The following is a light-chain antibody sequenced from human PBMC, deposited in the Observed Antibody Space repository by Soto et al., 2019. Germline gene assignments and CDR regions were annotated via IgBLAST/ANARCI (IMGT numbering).Light chain of an antibody. CDR2: EVS. J-gene: IGLJ3*02. CDR1: SSEIGSNNY. CDR3: SSYTTTTRL. V-gene: IGLV2-14*01. Sequence: QSALTQPASVSGSPGQSITISCTGTSSEIGSNNYVSWFQQRPGKAPTLIIYEVSNRPSGVSTHFSGSKSGNTASLPISGLLPADEAEYYCSSYTTTTRLFGGGTKLTVL.